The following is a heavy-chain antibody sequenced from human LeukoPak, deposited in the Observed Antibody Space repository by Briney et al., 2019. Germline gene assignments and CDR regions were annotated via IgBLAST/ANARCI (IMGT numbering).Heavy chain of an antibody. V-gene: IGHV4-34*04. CDR2: VNESGGT. CDR1: IDSFSNYH. CDR3: ARGQGATVPQVGKNWFDP. J-gene: IGHJ5*02. D-gene: IGHD1-26*01. Sequence: SETLSLTCAVYIDSFSNYHWNWLRQTPAKGMEWIGEVNESGGTNISPSLRSRGILSVDTSKNQFSLKLISVTVADTAIYYCARGQGATVPQVGKNWFDPWGQGTRVTVSS.